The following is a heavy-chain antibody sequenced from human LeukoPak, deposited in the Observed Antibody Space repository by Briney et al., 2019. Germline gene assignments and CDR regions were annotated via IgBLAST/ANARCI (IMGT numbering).Heavy chain of an antibody. CDR2: ISGGGTPT. J-gene: IGHJ4*02. CDR1: GFTFSNFA. Sequence: PGGSLRLSCAASGFTFSNFAMSWVRQAPGKGLEWVSAISGGGTPTYYVDSVKGRFTISRDNSESTLYLQMNSLRAEDTAVYYCARGASIAVALATIDYWGQGTLVTVSS. CDR3: ARGASIAVALATIDY. V-gene: IGHV3-23*01. D-gene: IGHD6-19*01.